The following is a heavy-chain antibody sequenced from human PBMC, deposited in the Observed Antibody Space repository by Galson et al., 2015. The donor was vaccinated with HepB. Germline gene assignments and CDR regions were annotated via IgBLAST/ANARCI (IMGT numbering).Heavy chain of an antibody. V-gene: IGHV1-69*04. D-gene: IGHD1-26*01. CDR3: AIGFSWAPPDY. J-gene: IGHJ4*02. CDR1: GGPFTSYA. Sequence: SVKVSCKASGGPFTSYAINWVRQAPGQGLEWMGRIIPVLGITNYAQEFQGRVTITADKSASTVYMELNSLRSDDTAVFFCAIGFSWAPPDYWSQGTLVTVSS. CDR2: IIPVLGIT.